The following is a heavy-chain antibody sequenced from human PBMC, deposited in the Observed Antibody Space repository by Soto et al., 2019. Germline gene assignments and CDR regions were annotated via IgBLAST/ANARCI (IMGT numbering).Heavy chain of an antibody. V-gene: IGHV1-3*01. Sequence: QVQLVQSGAEVKKPGSSVKVSCKASGYTFTNYAIHWVRQAPGQRLEWMGWINAGNGNTKYSQKFQERVTMTRDTSASTVYMALSSLRFEDTAVYYCAREQQLDTGNFDYWGQGTLVTVSS. CDR3: AREQQLDTGNFDY. CDR2: INAGNGNT. J-gene: IGHJ4*02. CDR1: GYTFTNYA. D-gene: IGHD1-1*01.